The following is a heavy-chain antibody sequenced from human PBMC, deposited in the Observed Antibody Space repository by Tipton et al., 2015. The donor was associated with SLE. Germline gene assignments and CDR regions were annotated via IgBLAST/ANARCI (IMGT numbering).Heavy chain of an antibody. CDR3: ARGGPERTLDY. V-gene: IGHV4-61*05. J-gene: IGHJ4*02. D-gene: IGHD1-1*01. Sequence: TLSLTCTVSGGSISSSSYYWGWIRQPPGKGLEWIGYIYDSGSTNYNPSLKSRVTMSIDTSKKQFSLKVSSVTAADTAVYYCARGGPERTLDYWGQGTLVTVSS. CDR1: GGSISSSSYY. CDR2: IYDSGST.